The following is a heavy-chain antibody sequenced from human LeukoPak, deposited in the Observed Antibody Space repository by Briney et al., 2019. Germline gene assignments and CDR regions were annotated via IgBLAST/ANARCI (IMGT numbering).Heavy chain of an antibody. Sequence: SETLSLTCTVSGGSISSYYWSWIRQPPGKGLEWMGHVFYTGKAAYNPSLTGRVTISVDTSKDQFSLRLASVTAADTAAYYCARLSRGAGAAKTFDYWRQGILVTVSS. J-gene: IGHJ4*02. CDR1: GGSISSYY. D-gene: IGHD6-13*01. V-gene: IGHV4-59*08. CDR2: VFYTGKA. CDR3: ARLSRGAGAAKTFDY.